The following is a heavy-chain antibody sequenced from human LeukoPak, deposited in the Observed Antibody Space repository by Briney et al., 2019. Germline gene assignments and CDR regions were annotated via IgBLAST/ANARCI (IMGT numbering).Heavy chain of an antibody. J-gene: IGHJ5*02. V-gene: IGHV4-59*01. CDR1: GGSISSYY. CDR3: ARDPLGGEFDP. CDR2: IYYSGST. Sequence: SETLSLTSTVSGGSISSYYWSWIRLPPGKGLEWIGYIYYSGSTNYNPSLKSRVTISVDTSKNQFSLKLSSVTAADTAVYYCARDPLGGEFDPWGQGTLVTVSS. D-gene: IGHD7-27*01.